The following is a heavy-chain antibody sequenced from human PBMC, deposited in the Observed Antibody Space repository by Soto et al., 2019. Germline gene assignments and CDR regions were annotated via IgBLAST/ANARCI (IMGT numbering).Heavy chain of an antibody. CDR1: GGTFSRYG. J-gene: IGHJ6*02. Sequence: QVQLVQSGAEVKKPGSSVKVSCKASGGTFSRYGISWVRQAPGQGLEWMGGIIPIFGTANYAQKFQGRVAITADESRSRAYMGLSSLRSDGTAVYYGAGWGEVSYYHGMVGWGQGPTVSVS. D-gene: IGHD3-16*01. V-gene: IGHV1-69*12. CDR2: IIPIFGTA. CDR3: AGWGEVSYYHGMVG.